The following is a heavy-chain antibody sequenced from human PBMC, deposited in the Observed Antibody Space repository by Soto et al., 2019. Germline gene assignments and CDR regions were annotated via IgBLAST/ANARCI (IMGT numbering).Heavy chain of an antibody. J-gene: IGHJ4*02. D-gene: IGHD6-13*01. CDR3: ARPRSRSPPSFYFDY. Sequence: EALKISGKGCVDSVTRYWISAVRRMPGEGREGMGIIYPGDSDTRYSPSFQGQVTISADQSISTAYPQWSSLTASDTALYYSARPRSRSPPSFYFDYWAQGTLVTASS. CDR2: IYPGDSDT. CDR1: VDSVTRYW. V-gene: IGHV5-51*01.